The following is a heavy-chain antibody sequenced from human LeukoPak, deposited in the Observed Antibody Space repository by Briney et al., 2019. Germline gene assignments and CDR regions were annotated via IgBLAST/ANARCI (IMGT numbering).Heavy chain of an antibody. J-gene: IGHJ4*02. D-gene: IGHD6-13*01. CDR3: ASGLGIAAAGEGY. V-gene: IGHV3-64*01. Sequence: PGGSLRLSCADSGCTFSSYAMHWVRQAPGKGLEYVSAISSNGGSTYYANSVKGRFTISRDNSKNTLYLQMGSLRAEDMAVYYCASGLGIAAAGEGYWGQGILVTVSS. CDR2: ISSNGGST. CDR1: GCTFSSYA.